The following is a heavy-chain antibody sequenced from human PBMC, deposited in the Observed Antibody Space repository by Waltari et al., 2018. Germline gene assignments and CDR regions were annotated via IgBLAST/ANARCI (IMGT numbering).Heavy chain of an antibody. V-gene: IGHV3-7*03. J-gene: IGHJ6*02. Sequence: VQLVESGGGLVQPGGSLRLSCAASGFTFSSYWMSWVRQAPGKGLEWVANIKQDGSEKYYGDSVKGRFTISRDNAKNSLYLQMNSLRAEDTAVYYCARVKRYSSGGMDVWGQGTTVTVSS. CDR3: ARVKRYSSGGMDV. D-gene: IGHD6-19*01. CDR2: IKQDGSEK. CDR1: GFTFSSYW.